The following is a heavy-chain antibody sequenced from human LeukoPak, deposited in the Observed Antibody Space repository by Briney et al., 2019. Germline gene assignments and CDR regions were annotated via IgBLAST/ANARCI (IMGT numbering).Heavy chain of an antibody. CDR2: IYYSGST. D-gene: IGHD3-10*01. J-gene: IGHJ4*02. Sequence: NPSETLSLTCTVSGGSISSSSYYWGWIRQPPGKGLEWIGSIYYSGSTYYNPSLKSRVTISVDTSKNQFSLKLSSVTAADTAVYYCASPTNYYGSGSYLLWGQGTLVTVSS. CDR1: GGSISSSSYY. CDR3: ASPTNYYGSGSYLL. V-gene: IGHV4-39*01.